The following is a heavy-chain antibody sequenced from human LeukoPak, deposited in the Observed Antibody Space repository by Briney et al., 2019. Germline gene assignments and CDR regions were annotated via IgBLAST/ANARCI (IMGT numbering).Heavy chain of an antibody. CDR1: GFTFSNYG. J-gene: IGHJ4*01. V-gene: IGHV3-23*01. CDR2: INTRGGTR. D-gene: IGHD5-18*01. Sequence: GGSLRLSCASAGFTFSNYGMTWVRQAPGKGLEWVSAINTRGGTRYNADSAKGRFTVSRDNSKNTLSLQMNSLGAEDTAVYYCVSRGYGHTWGPGALVTVSS. CDR3: VSRGYGHT.